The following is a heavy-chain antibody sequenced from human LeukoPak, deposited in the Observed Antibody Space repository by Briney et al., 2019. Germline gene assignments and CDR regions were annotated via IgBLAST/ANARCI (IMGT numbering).Heavy chain of an antibody. CDR2: IYYSGNT. J-gene: IGHJ4*02. Sequence: SETLSLTCTVSGGSISSHYWTWIRQPPGKGLEWIGYIYYSGNTNYNPSLKSRVTISLDTSRNQFSLKLSSVTAADTAVYYCARRARATAGGDYFDYWGQGTLVTVSS. V-gene: IGHV4-59*08. CDR1: GGSISSHY. CDR3: ARRARATAGGDYFDY. D-gene: IGHD6-13*01.